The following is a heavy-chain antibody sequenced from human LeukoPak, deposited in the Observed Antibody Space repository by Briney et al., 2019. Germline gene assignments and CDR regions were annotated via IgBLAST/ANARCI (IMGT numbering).Heavy chain of an antibody. Sequence: RGPLRLSCAASGFTFSSSAMSWVRQAPGKGLEWVSAISDSGITTYYADSVKGRFTVSRDNSKNTLYLEMNSLRAEDTALYYCAKEGPPSSGWPFDYWGQGTLVTVSS. J-gene: IGHJ4*02. V-gene: IGHV3-23*01. CDR2: ISDSGITT. CDR3: AKEGPPSSGWPFDY. CDR1: GFTFSSSA. D-gene: IGHD6-19*01.